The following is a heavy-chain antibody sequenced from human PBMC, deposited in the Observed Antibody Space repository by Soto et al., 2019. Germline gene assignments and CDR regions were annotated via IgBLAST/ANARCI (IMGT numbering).Heavy chain of an antibody. D-gene: IGHD5-18*01. V-gene: IGHV3-30*03. CDR2: ISYDGSNK. J-gene: IGHJ4*02. CDR3: AFVDTAMVGPFDY. Sequence: GGSLRLSCAASGFTFSSYGMHWVRQAPGKGLEWVAVISYDGSNKYYADSVKGRFTISRDNSKNTLYLQMNSLRAEDTAVYYCAFVDTAMVGPFDYWGQGTLVT. CDR1: GFTFSSYG.